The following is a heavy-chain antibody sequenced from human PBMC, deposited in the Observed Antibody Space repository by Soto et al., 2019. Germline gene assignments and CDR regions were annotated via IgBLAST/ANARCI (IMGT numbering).Heavy chain of an antibody. CDR2: MKPSTGDS. D-gene: IGHD6-13*01. Sequence: ASVKVSCKASGYTFITNDINWVRQASGQGLEWMGWMKPSTGDSGSDPDFQGRITMTRDTATSTAYMELSSLKFEDTAVCYCARGGPAAGFGLWGQGSLVTVSS. V-gene: IGHV1-8*01. CDR3: ARGGPAAGFGL. J-gene: IGHJ5*02. CDR1: GYTFITND.